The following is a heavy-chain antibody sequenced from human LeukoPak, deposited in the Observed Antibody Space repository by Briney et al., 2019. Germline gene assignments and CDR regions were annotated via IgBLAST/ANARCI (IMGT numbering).Heavy chain of an antibody. CDR2: ISKRSTYI. Sequence: GGSLRLSCAASRFTFRDYTMHWVRQAPGKGLDWVSSISKRSTYIYYADSVKGRFTISRDSSKNTLYLQMHSLRAEDTAVYYCAARPGEVAVPYDYWGQGTLVTVSS. CDR3: AARPGEVAVPYDY. J-gene: IGHJ4*02. CDR1: RFTFRDYT. D-gene: IGHD2-15*01. V-gene: IGHV3-21*04.